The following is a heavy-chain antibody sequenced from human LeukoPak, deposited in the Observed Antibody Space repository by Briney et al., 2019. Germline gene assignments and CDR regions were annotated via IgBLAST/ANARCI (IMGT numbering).Heavy chain of an antibody. CDR2: ISSSSSTI. CDR3: ARDALGYCSGGSCYSVDY. J-gene: IGHJ4*02. V-gene: IGHV3-48*01. D-gene: IGHD2-15*01. Sequence: GGSLRLSCAASGFTFSSYSMNWVRQAPGKGLEWVSYISSSSSTIYYADSVKGRFTISRDNSKNTLYLQMHSLRVEDTAVYYCARDALGYCSGGSCYSVDYWGQGTLVTVSS. CDR1: GFTFSSYS.